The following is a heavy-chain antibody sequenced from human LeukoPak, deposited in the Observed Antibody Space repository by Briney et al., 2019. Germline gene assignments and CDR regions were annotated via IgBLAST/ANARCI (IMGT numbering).Heavy chain of an antibody. D-gene: IGHD5-18*01. Sequence: PSETLFLTCTVSDVSISNYYWHWIRQPPGKGLEWIGYIYYSGSTNYNPSLKSRVTISVDTSKNQFSLKLSSVTAADTAVYYCARGGYSYGHTFDIWGQGTTVTVSS. CDR2: IYYSGST. J-gene: IGHJ3*02. CDR1: DVSISNYY. V-gene: IGHV4-59*01. CDR3: ARGGYSYGHTFDI.